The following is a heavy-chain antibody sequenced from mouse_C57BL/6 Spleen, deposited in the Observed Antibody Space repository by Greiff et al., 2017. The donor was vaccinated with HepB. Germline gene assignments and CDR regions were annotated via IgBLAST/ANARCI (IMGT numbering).Heavy chain of an antibody. CDR1: GYTFTSYW. V-gene: IGHV1-64*01. CDR2: IHPNSGST. CDR3: ARSGGSFPWFAY. Sequence: QVQLQQPGAELVKPGASVKLSCKASGYTFTSYWMHWVKQRPGQGLEWIGMIHPNSGSTNYNEKFKSKATLTVDKSSSTAYMQLSSLTSEDSAVYYCARSGGSFPWFAYWGQGTLVTVSA. D-gene: IGHD1-1*01. J-gene: IGHJ3*01.